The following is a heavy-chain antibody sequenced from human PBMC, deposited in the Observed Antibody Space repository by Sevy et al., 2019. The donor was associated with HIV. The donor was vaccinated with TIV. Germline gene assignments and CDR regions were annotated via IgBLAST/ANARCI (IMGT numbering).Heavy chain of an antibody. D-gene: IGHD5-18*01. Sequence: GGSLRLSCAASGFTFSSYGMHWVRQAPGKGLEWVAVISYDGSNKYYADSVKGRFTISRDNSKNTLYLQMNSLRAEDTVVYYCAKLLDTALGLYDYWGQGTLVTVSS. CDR2: ISYDGSNK. CDR1: GFTFSSYG. CDR3: AKLLDTALGLYDY. J-gene: IGHJ4*02. V-gene: IGHV3-30*18.